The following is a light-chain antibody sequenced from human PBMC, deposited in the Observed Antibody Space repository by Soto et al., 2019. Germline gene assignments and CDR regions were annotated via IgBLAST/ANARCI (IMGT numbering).Light chain of an antibody. CDR3: QQLNSYPLT. CDR1: QSVSSN. CDR2: GAS. J-gene: IGKJ4*01. V-gene: IGKV3-11*01. Sequence: IVLTQSPATLSLSPGERATLSCRASQSVSSNLAWYQQKPGQAPRLLIYGASSRATGIPDRFSGSGSGTDFTLTISSLQPEDFATYYCQQLNSYPLTFGGGTKVDIK.